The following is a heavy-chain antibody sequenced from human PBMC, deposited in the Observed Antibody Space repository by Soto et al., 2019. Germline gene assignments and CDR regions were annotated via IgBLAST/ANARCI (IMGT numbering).Heavy chain of an antibody. CDR3: ASDSGPYNY. J-gene: IGHJ4*02. D-gene: IGHD2-15*01. CDR2: ISYDGSVK. V-gene: IGHV3-30*03. CDR1: GFMFSTYG. Sequence: QVQLLQSGGGVVQPGRSLRLSCVASGFMFSTYGMHWVRQAPGKGLEWVALISYDGSVKYHADFVKGRFTISRDNSKNTLYLQMDTLGPADTVVYFCASDSGPYNYWGQGSLVTVSS.